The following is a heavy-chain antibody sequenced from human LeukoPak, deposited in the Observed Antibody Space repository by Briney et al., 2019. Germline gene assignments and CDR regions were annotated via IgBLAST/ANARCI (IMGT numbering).Heavy chain of an antibody. Sequence: SETLSLTCTVSGGSISSYYRSWIRQPAGKGLEWIGRIYTSGSTNYNPSLKSRVTMSVDTSKNQFSLKLSSVTAADTAVYYCARGATYYYGSGSFNWFDPWGQGTLVTVSS. D-gene: IGHD3-10*01. CDR2: IYTSGST. CDR3: ARGATYYYGSGSFNWFDP. CDR1: GGSISSYY. J-gene: IGHJ5*02. V-gene: IGHV4-4*07.